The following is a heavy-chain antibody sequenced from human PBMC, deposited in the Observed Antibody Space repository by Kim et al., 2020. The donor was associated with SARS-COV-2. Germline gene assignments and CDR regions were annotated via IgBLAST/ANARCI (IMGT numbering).Heavy chain of an antibody. V-gene: IGHV4-59*09. D-gene: IGHD6-13*01. Sequence: YNPSLKSRVTISVDTSKNQFSRKLTSLTTADTAVYFCARGSSSWTDALDIWGQGTMVTVSP. CDR3: ARGSSSWTDALDI. J-gene: IGHJ3*02.